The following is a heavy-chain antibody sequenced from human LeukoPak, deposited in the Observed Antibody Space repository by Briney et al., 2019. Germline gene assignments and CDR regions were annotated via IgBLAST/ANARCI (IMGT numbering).Heavy chain of an antibody. CDR2: IYTSGST. CDR1: GGSFSGYY. V-gene: IGHV4-4*07. CDR3: ARDIQSSNSYGSS. Sequence: PSETLSLTCAVYGGSFSGYYWSWIRQPAGKGLEWIGRIYTSGSTNYNPSLKSRVTMSVDTSKNQFSLKLSSVTAADTAVYYCARDIQSSNSYGSSWGQGTLVTVSS. J-gene: IGHJ4*02. D-gene: IGHD5-18*01.